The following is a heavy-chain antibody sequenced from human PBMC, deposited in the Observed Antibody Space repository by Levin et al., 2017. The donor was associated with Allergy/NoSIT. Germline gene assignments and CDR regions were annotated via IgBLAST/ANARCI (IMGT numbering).Heavy chain of an antibody. J-gene: IGHJ4*02. D-gene: IGHD2-21*01. CDR1: GFTFSTYA. CDR3: AKSIASRRGFDY. CDR2: ISASGDNT. V-gene: IGHV3-23*01. Sequence: SCAASGFTFSTYAMIWVRQAPGKGLEWVSAISASGDNTYYTDSVRGRFTISRDNSGNTLYLQMNSLRAEDTAVYYCAKSIASRRGFDYCGQGTLVTVSS.